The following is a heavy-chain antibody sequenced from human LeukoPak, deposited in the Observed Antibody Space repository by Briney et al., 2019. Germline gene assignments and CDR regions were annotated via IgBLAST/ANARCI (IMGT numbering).Heavy chain of an antibody. CDR1: AFTISSYW. V-gene: IGHV3-7*04. D-gene: IGHD3-10*01. J-gene: IGHJ3*02. Sequence: GGSLRLSCAASAFTISSYWMSWVRQAPGKGLEWVANIKQDESEKYYVDSVKGRFTISRDNAKNSLYLQMNSLRAEDTAVYYCARGGFDAFDIWGQGTMVTVSS. CDR2: IKQDESEK. CDR3: ARGGFDAFDI.